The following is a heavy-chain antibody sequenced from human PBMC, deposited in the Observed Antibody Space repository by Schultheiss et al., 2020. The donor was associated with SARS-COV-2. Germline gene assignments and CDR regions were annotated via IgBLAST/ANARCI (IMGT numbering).Heavy chain of an antibody. Sequence: SETLSLTCTVSGGSISSYYWSWIRQPPGKGLEWIGHIYYSGGTKYNPSLRSRVTISLDTSKNQFSLNLSSVTAADTAVYYCARRPPYCSSTSCSPNWHFDLWGRGTLVTVSS. CDR3: ARRPPYCSSTSCSPNWHFDL. J-gene: IGHJ2*01. D-gene: IGHD2-2*01. CDR2: IYYSGGT. V-gene: IGHV4-59*08. CDR1: GGSISSYY.